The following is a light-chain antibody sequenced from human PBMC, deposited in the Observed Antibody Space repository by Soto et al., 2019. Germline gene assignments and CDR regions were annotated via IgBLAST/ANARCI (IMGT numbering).Light chain of an antibody. CDR1: SSNIGAGSD. Sequence: QSVLTQPPSVSGAPGQRVTISCTGSSSNIGAGSDVHWYQQLPGTAPKLLIYVDRNRPSGVPDRFSGSKSGTSASLAITGLHAEDEADYYCPSYDSRLGVVFGGGTKLTVL. J-gene: IGLJ2*01. V-gene: IGLV1-40*01. CDR3: PSYDSRLGVV. CDR2: VDR.